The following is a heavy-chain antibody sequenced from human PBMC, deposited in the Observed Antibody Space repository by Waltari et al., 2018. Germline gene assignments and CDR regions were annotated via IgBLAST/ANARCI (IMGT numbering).Heavy chain of an antibody. CDR1: GGSITSSSYY. CDR2: ISSSSSYI. Sequence: LQLQESGPGLVKPSETLSLTCTVSGGSITSSSYYWGWIRQPPGKGLEWVSSISSSSSYIYYADSVKGRFTISRDNAKNSLYLQMNSLRAEDTAVYYCARDLGSGYGGNLAEHWGQGTLVTVSS. J-gene: IGHJ1*01. D-gene: IGHD3-3*01. CDR3: ARDLGSGYGGNLAEH. V-gene: IGHV3-21*01.